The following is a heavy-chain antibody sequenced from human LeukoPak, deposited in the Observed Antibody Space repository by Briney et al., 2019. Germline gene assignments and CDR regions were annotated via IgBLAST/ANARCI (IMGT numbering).Heavy chain of an antibody. CDR3: ARVSAAGPLGI. V-gene: IGHV3-48*01. CDR2: ISSSSNTI. D-gene: IGHD6-13*01. Sequence: GGSLRLSCAAPGFTFSSYNMNWVRQAPGKGLEWVSYISSSSNTIYYADSVQGRFTISRDNAKNSLYLQMNSLRAEDTAVYYCARVSAAGPLGIWGQGTLVTVSA. CDR1: GFTFSSYN. J-gene: IGHJ4*02.